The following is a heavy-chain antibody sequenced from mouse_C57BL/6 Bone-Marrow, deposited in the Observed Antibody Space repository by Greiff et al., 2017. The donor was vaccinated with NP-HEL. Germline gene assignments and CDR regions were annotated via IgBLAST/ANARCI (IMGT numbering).Heavy chain of an antibody. CDR1: GYTFTTYP. V-gene: IGHV1-47*01. D-gene: IGHD1-1*01. CDR2: FHPYNDDT. J-gene: IGHJ1*03. Sequence: QVHVKQSGAELVKPGASVKMSCKASGYTFTTYPIEWMKQNHGKSLEWIGNFHPYNDDTKYNEKFKGKATLTVEKSSSTVYLELSRLTSDDSAVYYCARGSDYYGSSYWYFDVWGTGTTVTVSS. CDR3: ARGSDYYGSSYWYFDV.